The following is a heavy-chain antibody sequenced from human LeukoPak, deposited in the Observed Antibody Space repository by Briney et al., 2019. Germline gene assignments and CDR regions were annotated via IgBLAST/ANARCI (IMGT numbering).Heavy chain of an antibody. CDR3: ARLRGDSPLYYFDY. Sequence: SETLSLTCTVSGGSISSYYWNWIRQPPGKGLEWIGYISYSGSINYNPSLKSRVTISVDTSKNRFSLKLSSVTAADTAMYYCARLRGDSPLYYFDYWGQGTLVTVSS. V-gene: IGHV4-59*08. CDR2: ISYSGSI. D-gene: IGHD3-16*01. J-gene: IGHJ4*02. CDR1: GGSISSYY.